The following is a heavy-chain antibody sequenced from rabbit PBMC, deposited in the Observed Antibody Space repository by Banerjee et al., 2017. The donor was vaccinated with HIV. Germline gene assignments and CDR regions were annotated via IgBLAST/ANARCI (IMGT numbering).Heavy chain of an antibody. Sequence: QSLEESGGDLVKPEGSLTLTCTASGFSFSSSYYICWVRQAPGKGLEWIGCIYAGSSGSTNYANWAKGRFTISKTSSTTVTLQMTSLTAADTATYFCARNGGMLDYRLWGQGTLVTVS. V-gene: IGHV1S40*01. J-gene: IGHJ3*01. CDR1: GFSFSSSYY. CDR2: IYAGSSGST. CDR3: ARNGGMLDYRL. D-gene: IGHD6-1*01.